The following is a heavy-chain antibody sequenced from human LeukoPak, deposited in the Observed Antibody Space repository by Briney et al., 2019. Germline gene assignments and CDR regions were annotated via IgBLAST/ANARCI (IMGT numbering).Heavy chain of an antibody. V-gene: IGHV3-7*01. D-gene: IGHD6-19*01. CDR3: ARGPLVGLALPDA. Sequence: GGFLRLSCAASGFTFSSYWMSWVRQAPGKGLEWVANIKQDGSEKYYVDSVKGRFTISRDNAKNSLNLQMNSLRAEDTAVYYCARGPLVGLALPDAWGQGTLVTVSS. CDR1: GFTFSSYW. CDR2: IKQDGSEK. J-gene: IGHJ5*02.